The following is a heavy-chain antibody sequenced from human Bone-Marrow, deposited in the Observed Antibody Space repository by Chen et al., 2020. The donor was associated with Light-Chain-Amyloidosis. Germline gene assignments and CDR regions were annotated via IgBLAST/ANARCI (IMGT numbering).Heavy chain of an antibody. CDR2: INDSGVS. D-gene: IGHD1-26*01. CDR3: ARNGICSGDYCYYYYGMDV. CDR1: GGSFSKYY. V-gene: IGHV4-34*01. Sequence: QVHLQMWGSGLLRPSETLSLTCGVYGGSFSKYYWNWIRQSPGKGLEWIGEINDSGVSNKNPSLKSRVTMSVDTSKKQFSLKLTSVTAADTAMYYCARNGICSGDYCYYYYGMDVWGQGTTVTVSS. J-gene: IGHJ6*02.